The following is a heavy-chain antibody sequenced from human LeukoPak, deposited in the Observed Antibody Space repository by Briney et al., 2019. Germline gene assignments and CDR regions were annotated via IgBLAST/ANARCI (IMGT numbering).Heavy chain of an antibody. J-gene: IGHJ4*02. V-gene: IGHV4-39*01. D-gene: IGHD5-18*01. Sequence: SETLSLTCTVSGGSISSSSAYWGWIRQPPGKGLEWIGSIYYSKNTYYNPSPKSRVTISADTSKNQFSLTLGSVSATDTAVYYCVSPRGFSYGYFDYWGQGTLVTVSS. CDR3: VSPRGFSYGYFDY. CDR2: IYYSKNT. CDR1: GGSISSSSAY.